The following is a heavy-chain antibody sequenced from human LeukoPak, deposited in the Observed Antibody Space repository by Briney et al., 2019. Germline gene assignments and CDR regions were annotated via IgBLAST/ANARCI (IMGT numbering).Heavy chain of an antibody. V-gene: IGHV3-21*01. D-gene: IGHD7-27*01. J-gene: IGHJ4*02. CDR3: ARDTTGDPDY. Sequence: PGGSLRLSCAASGFTFSDYSMNWVRHAPGKGLEWVSSISSSTSYIYYADSVKGRFTISRDNAKNSLYLQMNSLRAEDTAVYYCARDTTGDPDYWGQGTLVTVSS. CDR2: ISSSTSYI. CDR1: GFTFSDYS.